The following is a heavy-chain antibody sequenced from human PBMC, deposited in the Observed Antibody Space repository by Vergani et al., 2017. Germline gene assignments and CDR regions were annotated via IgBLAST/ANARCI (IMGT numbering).Heavy chain of an antibody. CDR1: GGTFSSYA. CDR3: ARSSEEYCSSTSCRYYYYYYMDV. CDR2: IIPIFGTA. Sequence: QVQLVQSGAEVKKPGSSVKVSCKASGGTFSSYAISWVRQAPGQGLEWMGGIIPIFGTANYAQKFQGRVTITADESTSTAYRELSSLRSEDTAVYYCARSSEEYCSSTSCRYYYYYYMDVWGKGTTVTVSS. D-gene: IGHD2-2*01. J-gene: IGHJ6*03. V-gene: IGHV1-69*12.